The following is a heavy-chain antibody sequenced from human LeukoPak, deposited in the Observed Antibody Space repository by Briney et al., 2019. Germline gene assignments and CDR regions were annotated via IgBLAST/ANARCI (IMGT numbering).Heavy chain of an antibody. V-gene: IGHV3-66*01. J-gene: IGHJ4*02. D-gene: IGHD2-2*01. CDR2: IYSCGST. CDR1: GFTVSSKY. Sequence: GGSLRLSCAASGFTVSSKYMSWVRQAPGKGLEWVSVIYSCGSTYYADSVKGRFTISRDNSKNTLYLQMNSLRAEDTAVYYCAKSRMGTPFVVVPAAVDYWGQGTLVTVSS. CDR3: AKSRMGTPFVVVPAAVDY.